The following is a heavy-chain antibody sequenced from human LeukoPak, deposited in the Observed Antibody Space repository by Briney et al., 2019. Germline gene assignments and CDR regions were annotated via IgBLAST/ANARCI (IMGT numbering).Heavy chain of an antibody. D-gene: IGHD3-3*01. CDR2: INHSGST. J-gene: IGHJ6*02. Sequence: PSETLSLTCAVYGGSFSGYYWSRIRQPPGKGLEWIGEINHSGSTNYNPSLKSRVTISVDTSKNQFSLKLSSVTAADTAVYYCARNENPRITIFGVVHAPDVWGQGTTVTVSS. CDR1: GGSFSGYY. CDR3: ARNENPRITIFGVVHAPDV. V-gene: IGHV4-34*01.